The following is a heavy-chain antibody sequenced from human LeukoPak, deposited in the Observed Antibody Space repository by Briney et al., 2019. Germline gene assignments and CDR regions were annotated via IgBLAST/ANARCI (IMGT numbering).Heavy chain of an antibody. D-gene: IGHD5-24*01. Sequence: KAGGSLRLSCAASGFTVSSNYMSWIRQPPGKGLEWIGEINHSGSTNYNPSLKSRVTISVDTSKNQFSLKLSSVTAADTAVYYCASRQGWLQSMRFDYWGQGTLVTVSS. CDR2: INHSGST. CDR1: GFTVSSNY. CDR3: ASRQGWLQSMRFDY. V-gene: IGHV4-34*01. J-gene: IGHJ4*02.